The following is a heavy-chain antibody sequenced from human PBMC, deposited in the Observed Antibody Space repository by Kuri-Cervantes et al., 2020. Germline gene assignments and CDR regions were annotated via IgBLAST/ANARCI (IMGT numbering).Heavy chain of an antibody. CDR1: GGSISSSSYY. V-gene: IGHV4-39*07. CDR3: ARAGGYCSSTSCRRGIYYYMDV. Sequence: SETLSLTCSVSGGSISSSSYYWGWIRQPPGKGLEWIGNIYYSGSTYYNPSLKSRVTISVDTSKNQFSLKLSSVTAADTAVYYCARAGGYCSSTSCRRGIYYYMDVWGKGTTVTVSS. CDR2: IYYSGST. D-gene: IGHD2-2*01. J-gene: IGHJ6*03.